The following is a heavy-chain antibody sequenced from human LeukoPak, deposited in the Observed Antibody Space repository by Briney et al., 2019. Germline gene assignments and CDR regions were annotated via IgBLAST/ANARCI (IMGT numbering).Heavy chain of an antibody. V-gene: IGHV3-33*01. J-gene: IGHJ4*02. CDR1: GFTFSNYG. CDR2: IWYDGSNK. Sequence: GSLRLSCAASGFTFSNYGMHWVRQAPGKGLEWVAVIWYDGSNKYYADSVKGRFTISRDNSKNTLYLQMNSLRAEDTAVYYCARDVGSYVSNSPDYWGQGTLVTVSA. D-gene: IGHD5-18*01. CDR3: ARDVGSYVSNSPDY.